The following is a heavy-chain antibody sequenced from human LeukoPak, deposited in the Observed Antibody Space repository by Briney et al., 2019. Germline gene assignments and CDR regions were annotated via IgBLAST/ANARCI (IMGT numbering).Heavy chain of an antibody. J-gene: IGHJ6*03. CDR2: IHHSGRT. V-gene: IGHV4-4*02. D-gene: IGHD3-10*01. CDR3: ARLRGFGADYYYYYMDV. Sequence: SETLSLTCAVSGGSISSSNWWNWVRQPPGKGLEWIGEIHHSGRTNYNPPLKSRVTISVDKSKNQFSLKLSSVTAADTAVYYCARLRGFGADYYYYYMDVWGKGTTVTVSS. CDR1: GGSISSSNW.